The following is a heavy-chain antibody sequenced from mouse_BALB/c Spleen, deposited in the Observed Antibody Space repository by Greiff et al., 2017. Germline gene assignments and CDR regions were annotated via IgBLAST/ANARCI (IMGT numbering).Heavy chain of an antibody. CDR2: ISSGGSYT. CDR1: GFTFSSYG. J-gene: IGHJ4*01. D-gene: IGHD2-4*01. Sequence: EVQGVESGGDLVKPGGSLKLSCAASGFTFSSYGMSWVRQTPDKRLEWVATISSGGSYTYYPDSVKGRFTISRDNAKNTLYLQMSSLKSEDTAMYYCARQDDYDGYYAMDYWGQGTSVTVSS. CDR3: ARQDDYDGYYAMDY. V-gene: IGHV5-6*01.